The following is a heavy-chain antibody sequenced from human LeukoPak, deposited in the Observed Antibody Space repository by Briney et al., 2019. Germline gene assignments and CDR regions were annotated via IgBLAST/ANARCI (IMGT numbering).Heavy chain of an antibody. CDR3: ARGNYYDSSGYYSPPDY. J-gene: IGHJ4*02. CDR1: GYTFTSYG. D-gene: IGHD3-22*01. V-gene: IGHV1-18*01. CDR2: ISAYNGNT. Sequence: ASVKVSCKASGYTFTSYGISWVRQAPGQGLEWMGWISAYNGNTNYAQKLQGRVTMTTDTSTSTAYMELRSLRSDDTAVYYCARGNYYDSSGYYSPPDYWGQGTLVTVSS.